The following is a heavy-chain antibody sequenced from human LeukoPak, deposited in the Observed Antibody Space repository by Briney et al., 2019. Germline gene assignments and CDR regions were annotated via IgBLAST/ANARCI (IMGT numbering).Heavy chain of an antibody. J-gene: IGHJ5*02. CDR1: GGTFSSYA. V-gene: IGHV1-69*05. Sequence: SVKVSCKASGGTFSSYAISWVRQAPGQGLEWMGGIIPIFGTANYAQKFQGRVTITTDESTSTAYMELSSLRSEDTAVYYCAKTYGSGSYFHPWGQGTLVTVSS. CDR2: IIPIFGTA. CDR3: AKTYGSGSYFHP. D-gene: IGHD3-10*01.